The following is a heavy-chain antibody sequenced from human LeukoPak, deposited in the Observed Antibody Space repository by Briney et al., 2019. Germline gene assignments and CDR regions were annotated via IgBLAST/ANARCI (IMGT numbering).Heavy chain of an antibody. D-gene: IGHD2/OR15-2a*01. CDR3: ARHGKGVTYFYTFDN. CDR1: GGSISNYY. V-gene: IGHV4-59*08. Sequence: PSETLSLTCSLSGGSISNYYWSWIRQPPGEGLEWIGYNYASGATNSNPSLKSRVTISVDKSKNQFSLKLSSVTAADTAVYYCARHGKGVTYFYTFDNWGQGTVVAVSS. CDR2: NYASGAT. J-gene: IGHJ3*02.